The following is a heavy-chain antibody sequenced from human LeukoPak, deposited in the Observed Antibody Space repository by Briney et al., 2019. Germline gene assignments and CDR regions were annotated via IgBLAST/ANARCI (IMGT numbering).Heavy chain of an antibody. CDR3: ATFSAAES. Sequence: PGGSLRLSCETSGFTFRGHWMTWVRQPPGKGLEWVATIKEDGSEKYYVDSVKGRFTISRDDAENSLYLQMSCLGAEDTAVYYCATFSAAESWGQGTLVTVSS. CDR1: GFTFRGHW. CDR2: IKEDGSEK. D-gene: IGHD2-2*01. V-gene: IGHV3-7*01. J-gene: IGHJ5*02.